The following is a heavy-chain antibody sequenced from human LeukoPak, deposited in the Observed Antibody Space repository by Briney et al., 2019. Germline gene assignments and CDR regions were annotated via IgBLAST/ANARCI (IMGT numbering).Heavy chain of an antibody. J-gene: IGHJ4*02. CDR2: IYPGDSDT. Sequence: GESLKISCKGSRYSFTSYWIGWVRPMPGKGLELMGIIYPGDSDTRYSPSFQGQVTISADKSISTAYLQWSSLKASDTAMYYCARPPDPLSNYGEDYWGQGTLVTVSS. V-gene: IGHV5-51*01. CDR3: ARPPDPLSNYGEDY. CDR1: RYSFTSYW. D-gene: IGHD4-17*01.